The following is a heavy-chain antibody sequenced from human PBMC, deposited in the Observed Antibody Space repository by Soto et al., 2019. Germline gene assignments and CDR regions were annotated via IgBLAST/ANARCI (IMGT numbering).Heavy chain of an antibody. V-gene: IGHV4-39*01. CDR1: GGSIISSSYY. D-gene: IGHD3-3*01. CDR3: ARHRGTTPLYDFWSGYYTGGWFDP. Sequence: KTSETLSLTCTVSGGSIISSSYYFGCIRQPPWKGLELIGSIYYSGSTYYNPSLKSRVTISVDTSKNQFSLKLSSVTAADTAVYYCARHRGTTPLYDFWSGYYTGGWFDPWGQGTLVTVSS. J-gene: IGHJ5*02. CDR2: IYYSGST.